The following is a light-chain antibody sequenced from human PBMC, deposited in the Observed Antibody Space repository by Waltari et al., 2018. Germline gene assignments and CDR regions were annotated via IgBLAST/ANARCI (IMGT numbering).Light chain of an antibody. CDR2: DVY. J-gene: IGLJ2*01. CDR1: GSDVGGYDY. V-gene: IGLV2-14*01. Sequence: QSALTQPASVSGSPGQAIIISCTGTGSDVGGYDYVPWYQQYPGKAPRLIIYDVYNRPSGVSNRFSGSKSDNTASLTISGLQAEDESVYYCSSYTSSCVVFGGGTKLTVL. CDR3: SSYTSSCVV.